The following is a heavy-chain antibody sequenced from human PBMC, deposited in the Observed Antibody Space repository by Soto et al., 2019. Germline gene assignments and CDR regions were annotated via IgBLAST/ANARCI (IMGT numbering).Heavy chain of an antibody. CDR2: ISAYNGNT. CDR1: GYTFTSYG. CDR3: AREVYGDYEDCYYGMDV. Sequence: QVQLVQSGAEVKKPGASVKVSCKASGYTFTSYGISWVRQAPGQGLEWMGWISAYNGNTNYAQKLQGRVTMTTDTSTSTAYMELRSLRSDDTAVYYCAREVYGDYEDCYYGMDVWGQGTTVTVSS. J-gene: IGHJ6*02. D-gene: IGHD4-17*01. V-gene: IGHV1-18*01.